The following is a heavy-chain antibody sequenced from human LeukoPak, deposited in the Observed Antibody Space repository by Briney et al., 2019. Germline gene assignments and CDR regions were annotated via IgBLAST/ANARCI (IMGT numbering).Heavy chain of an antibody. CDR3: ARRSGYSSSWYLGGYFDY. CDR1: GGSTGSDY. CDR2: IYYSGST. Sequence: SETLSLTCTVSGGSTGSDYWSWIRQPPGKGLEWIGYIYYSGSTNYNPSLKSRVTISVDTSKNQFSLKLSSVTAADTAVYYCARRSGYSSSWYLGGYFDYWGQGTLVTVSS. D-gene: IGHD6-13*01. J-gene: IGHJ4*02. V-gene: IGHV4-59*08.